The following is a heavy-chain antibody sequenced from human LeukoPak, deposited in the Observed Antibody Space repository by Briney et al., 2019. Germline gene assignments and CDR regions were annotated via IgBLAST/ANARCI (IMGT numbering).Heavy chain of an antibody. CDR3: ANIAMVTPGH. Sequence: PGGSLRLSCAASGFTFSRNAMTWVRQAPGKGLEWVSSITGSGTTTYYADSVKGRFTISRDNSNNTLSLQMNSLRAEDTAVYYCANIAMVTPGHWGQGTLVIVSS. CDR1: GFTFSRNA. D-gene: IGHD2-21*02. V-gene: IGHV3-23*01. CDR2: ITGSGTTT. J-gene: IGHJ4*02.